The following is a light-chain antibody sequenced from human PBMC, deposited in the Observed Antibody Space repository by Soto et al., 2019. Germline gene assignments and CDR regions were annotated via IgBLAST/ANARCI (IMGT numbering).Light chain of an antibody. CDR3: QQLNSYPRT. J-gene: IGKJ4*01. Sequence: DIQMTQSPTSLSASVGDSVSITCRASQSIWSHLNWYQQKQGKAPKFXIYAASALQSGVPSMFSGSGSGTEFTLTISSLQPEDFETYYCQQLNSYPRTFGGGTKV. CDR2: AAS. CDR1: QSIWSH. V-gene: IGKV1-9*01.